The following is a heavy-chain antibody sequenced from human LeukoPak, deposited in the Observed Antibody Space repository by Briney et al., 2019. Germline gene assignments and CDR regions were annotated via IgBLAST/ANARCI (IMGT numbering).Heavy chain of an antibody. V-gene: IGHV3-23*01. CDR3: GKDRAPLRRPYEY. D-gene: IGHD1-14*01. J-gene: IGHJ4*02. CDR1: GFTFSNYG. CDR2: IGATGVDT. Sequence: GGSLRLSCAASGFTFSNYGMSWVRQAPGKGLEEVSLIGATGVDTYYADSVKGRFIISRDNSKNIVYLQMKSLRAEDTAVYYCGKDRAPLRRPYEYWGQGALVTVSS.